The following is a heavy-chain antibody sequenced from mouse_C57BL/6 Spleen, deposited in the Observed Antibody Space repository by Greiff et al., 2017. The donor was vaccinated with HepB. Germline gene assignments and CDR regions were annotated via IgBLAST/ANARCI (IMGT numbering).Heavy chain of an antibody. Sequence: QVQLKESGPELVKPGASVKISCKASGYAFSSSWMNWVKQRPGKGLEWIGRIYPGDGDTNYNGKFKGKATLTADKSSSTAYMQLSSLTSEDSAVYFCARANWDDGAWFAYWGQGTLVTVSA. D-gene: IGHD4-1*01. J-gene: IGHJ3*01. V-gene: IGHV1-82*01. CDR1: GYAFSSSW. CDR3: ARANWDDGAWFAY. CDR2: IYPGDGDT.